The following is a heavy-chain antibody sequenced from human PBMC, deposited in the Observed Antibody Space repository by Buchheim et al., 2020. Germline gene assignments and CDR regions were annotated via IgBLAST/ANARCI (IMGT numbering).Heavy chain of an antibody. D-gene: IGHD5-18*01. CDR2: INSDGSST. Sequence: EVQLVESGGGLVQPGGSLRLSCAASGFTFSSYWMHWVRQAPGKGLVWVSRINSDGSSTSYADSVKGRVTISRDNAKNTLYLQMNSLRAEDTAVYYCARGAGTAMGFLNNYDYGMDVWGQGTT. CDR1: GFTFSSYW. CDR3: ARGAGTAMGFLNNYDYGMDV. J-gene: IGHJ6*02. V-gene: IGHV3-74*01.